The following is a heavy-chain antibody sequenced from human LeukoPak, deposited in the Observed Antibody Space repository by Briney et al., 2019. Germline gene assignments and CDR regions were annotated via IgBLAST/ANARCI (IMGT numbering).Heavy chain of an antibody. CDR1: GFTFSTYS. J-gene: IGHJ6*03. V-gene: IGHV3-20*04. Sequence: SGGSLRLSCAASGFTFSTYSMNWVRQAPGKGLEWVSGINWNGGSTGYADSVKGRFTISRDNAKNSLYLQMNSLRTEDTAVYYCAKDQDSGSYHYYYYYYMDVWGKGTTVTISS. CDR2: INWNGGST. D-gene: IGHD1-26*01. CDR3: AKDQDSGSYHYYYYYYMDV.